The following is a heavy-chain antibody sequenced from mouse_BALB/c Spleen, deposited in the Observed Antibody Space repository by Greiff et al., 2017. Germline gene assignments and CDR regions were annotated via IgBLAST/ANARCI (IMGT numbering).Heavy chain of an antibody. CDR3: ARETGNAWFAY. CDR1: GFTFSDYY. V-gene: IGHV5-4*02. CDR2: ISDGGSYT. D-gene: IGHD4-1*01. J-gene: IGHJ3*01. Sequence: EVHLVESGGGLVKPGGSLKLSCAASGFTFSDYYMYWVRQTPEKRLEWVATISDGGSYTYYPDSVKGRFTISRDNAKNNLYLQMSSLKSEDTAMYYCARETGNAWFAYWGQGTLVTVSA.